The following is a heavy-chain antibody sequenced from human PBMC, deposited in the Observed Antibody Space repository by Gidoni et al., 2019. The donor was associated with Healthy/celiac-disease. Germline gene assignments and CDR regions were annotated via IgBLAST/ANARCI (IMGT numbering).Heavy chain of an antibody. CDR2: IYYSGST. CDR1: GGSISSYY. V-gene: IGHV4-59*01. D-gene: IGHD3-10*01. CDR3: ASGGLYMDV. J-gene: IGHJ6*03. Sequence: QVQLQESGPGLVKPSETLSLTCTVSGGSISSYYWSWIRQPPGKGLEWIGYIYYSGSTNYNPSLKSRVTISVDTSKNQFSLKLSSVTAADTAVYYCASGGLYMDVWGKGTTVTVSS.